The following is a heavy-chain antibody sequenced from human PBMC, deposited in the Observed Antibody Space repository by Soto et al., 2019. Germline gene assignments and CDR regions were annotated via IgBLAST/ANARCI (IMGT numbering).Heavy chain of an antibody. Sequence: QVQLVQSGAEVKKPGASVKVSCKASGYTFTSYGISWVRQAPGQGLEWMGWISAYNGNTNYAQKLQGRVTMTTDTSTSTADMELRSLRSDDTAVYYCARWGYCSSTSCYVSYPYGMDVWGQGTTVTVSS. CDR3: ARWGYCSSTSCYVSYPYGMDV. D-gene: IGHD2-2*01. J-gene: IGHJ6*02. CDR1: GYTFTSYG. V-gene: IGHV1-18*01. CDR2: ISAYNGNT.